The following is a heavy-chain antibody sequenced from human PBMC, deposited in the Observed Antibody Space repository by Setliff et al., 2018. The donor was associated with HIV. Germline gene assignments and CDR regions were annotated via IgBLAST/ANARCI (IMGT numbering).Heavy chain of an antibody. J-gene: IGHJ4*02. Sequence: GASVKVSCKASGYTFTDYYIHWVRQAPGQGLEWMGWIYPNTGGTNYAQKFQGRVTMTRDTSISTAYMELNRLRSDDTAVYYRARLTRITTAGHWGQGTLVTRLL. CDR1: GYTFTDYY. CDR3: ARLTRITTAGH. V-gene: IGHV1-2*02. D-gene: IGHD6-13*01. CDR2: IYPNTGGT.